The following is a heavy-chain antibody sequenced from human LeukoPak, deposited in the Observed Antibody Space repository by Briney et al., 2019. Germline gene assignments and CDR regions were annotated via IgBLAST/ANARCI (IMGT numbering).Heavy chain of an antibody. CDR1: GFTLDDYA. CDR2: ISWNSGSI. J-gene: IGHJ4*02. D-gene: IGHD5/OR15-5a*01. CDR3: AKEDRGYFDY. Sequence: GGSLRLSCAASGFTLDDYAMHWVRQAPGKGLEWVSGISWNSGSIGYADSVKGRFTISRDNAKNSLYLQMNSLRAEDTALYYCAKEDRGYFDYWGQGTLVTVSS. V-gene: IGHV3-9*01.